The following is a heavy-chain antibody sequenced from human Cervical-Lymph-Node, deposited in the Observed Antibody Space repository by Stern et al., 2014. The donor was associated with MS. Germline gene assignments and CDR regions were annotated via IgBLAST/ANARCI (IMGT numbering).Heavy chain of an antibody. J-gene: IGHJ3*02. V-gene: IGHV5-51*03. CDR2: IYPADSDT. CDR3: ARRPLRSSGWYSFDI. D-gene: IGHD6-19*01. Sequence: QLVQSGAEVKKPGESLKISCKDSGYSFGSYWIAWVRQKPGKGLEWMGIIYPADSDTRSSPSCQGQVTISADKSINTAYLQWISLKASDTAMYYCARRPLRSSGWYSFDIWGQGTMITVPS. CDR1: GYSFGSYW.